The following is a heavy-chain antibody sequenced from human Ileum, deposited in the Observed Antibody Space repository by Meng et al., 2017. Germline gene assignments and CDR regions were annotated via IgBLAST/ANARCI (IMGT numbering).Heavy chain of an antibody. D-gene: IGHD6-13*01. CDR3: ARDLPLRYSSSWYPFDY. CDR2: ISGSGGST. J-gene: IGHJ4*02. CDR1: GFTFSSYA. Sequence: GESLKISCVASGFTFSSYAMSWVRQAPGKGLEWVSGISGSGGSTNYAVSVKGRFTISRDNAKNSLYLQMNSLRAEDTAVYYCARDLPLRYSSSWYPFDYWAQGTLVTVS. V-gene: IGHV3-23*01.